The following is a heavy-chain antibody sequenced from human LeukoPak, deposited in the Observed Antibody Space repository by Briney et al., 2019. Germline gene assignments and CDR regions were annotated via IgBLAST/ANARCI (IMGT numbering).Heavy chain of an antibody. CDR3: VRVSGFCTNGVCPSFDP. CDR1: GFTFNNAW. J-gene: IGHJ5*02. V-gene: IGHV3-30*09. Sequence: GGSLRLSCVASGFTFNNAWMTWVRQAPGKGLEWVATVSYDGTDTSYADSVKGRFAIFRDNSKNTLYLQMNSLRTEDTAVYYCVRVSGFCTNGVCPSFDPWGQGTLVTVSS. CDR2: VSYDGTDT. D-gene: IGHD2-8*01.